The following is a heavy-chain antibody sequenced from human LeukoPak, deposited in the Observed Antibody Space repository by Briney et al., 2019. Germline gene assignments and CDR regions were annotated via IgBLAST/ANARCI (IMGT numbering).Heavy chain of an antibody. CDR2: ISYDGSNK. D-gene: IGHD6-13*01. CDR3: ARDPEKLIAAAGTQIDY. V-gene: IGHV3-30*04. Sequence: GGSLRLCCAASGFTFSSYAMHWVRQAPGKGLEWVAVISYDGSNKYYADSVKGRFTNSRDNSKNTLYLQMNSLRAGDTAVYYCARDPEKLIAAAGTQIDYWGQGTLVTVSS. CDR1: GFTFSSYA. J-gene: IGHJ4*02.